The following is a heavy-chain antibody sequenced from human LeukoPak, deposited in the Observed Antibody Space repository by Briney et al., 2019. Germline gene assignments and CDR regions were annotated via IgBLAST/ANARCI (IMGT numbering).Heavy chain of an antibody. CDR1: GFTFSNYW. J-gene: IGHJ3*02. CDR2: ISGSGGST. V-gene: IGHV3-23*01. CDR3: AKSNGYGLIDI. D-gene: IGHD3-10*01. Sequence: PGGSLRLSCAASGFTFSNYWMTWVRQAPGKGLEWVSAISGSGGSTYYADSVKGRFTISRDNSKNTLYLQMNSLRAEDTAVYYCAKSNGYGLIDIWGQGTMVTVSS.